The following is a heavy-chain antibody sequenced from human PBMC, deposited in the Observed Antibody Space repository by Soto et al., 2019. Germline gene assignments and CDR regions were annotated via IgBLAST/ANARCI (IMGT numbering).Heavy chain of an antibody. J-gene: IGHJ4*02. CDR3: AKAGWSYDTGEWGFDY. Sequence: GGSVRLSCAASGFDFRFYSMAWVRQVPGKGLEWVSLISSSDVYTNYAGSVRGRFTVSRDDAKNSLYLQMNSLRVEDTAVYYCAKAGWSYDTGEWGFDYWGQGTLVTVSS. CDR2: ISSSDVYT. D-gene: IGHD1-26*01. CDR1: GFDFRFYS. V-gene: IGHV3-21*01.